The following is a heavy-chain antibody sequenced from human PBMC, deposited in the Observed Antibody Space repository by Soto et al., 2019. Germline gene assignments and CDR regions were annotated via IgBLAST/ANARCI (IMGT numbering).Heavy chain of an antibody. D-gene: IGHD3-3*01. V-gene: IGHV2-26*01. CDR3: ARILGLPGPLEWLLPDY. CDR1: GFSLSNARMG. J-gene: IGHJ4*02. CDR2: IFSNDEK. Sequence: QVTLKESGPVLVKPTETLTLTCTVSGFSLSNARMGVSWIRQPPGKALEWLAHIFSNDEKSYSTSLKSRLTISKDTSKSQVVLTMTNMDPVDTATYYCARILGLPGPLEWLLPDYWGQGTLVTVSS.